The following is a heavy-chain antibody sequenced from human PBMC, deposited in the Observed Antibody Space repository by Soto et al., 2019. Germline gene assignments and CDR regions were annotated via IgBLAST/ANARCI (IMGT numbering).Heavy chain of an antibody. CDR3: ASYYGSGSYYTNYYYYYGMDV. CDR1: GYTFTSYG. V-gene: IGHV1-18*01. Sequence: ASAKVSCKASGYTFTSYGISWVRQAPGQGLEWMGWISAYNGNTNYAQKLQGRVTMTTDTSTSTAYMELRSLRSDDTAVYYCASYYGSGSYYTNYYYYYGMDVWGQETTLTTSS. CDR2: ISAYNGNT. D-gene: IGHD3-10*01. J-gene: IGHJ6*02.